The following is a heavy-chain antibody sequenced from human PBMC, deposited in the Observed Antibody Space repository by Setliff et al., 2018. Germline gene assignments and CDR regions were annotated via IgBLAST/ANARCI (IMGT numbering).Heavy chain of an antibody. D-gene: IGHD2-21*02. J-gene: IGHJ5*02. Sequence: GASVKVSCKASGYTFTNYYIHWVRQAPGQGLEWMGRINPNSGGTNYAQKFQGRVTMTRDTSITTAYMDLTRLTSDATAVYYCAQTKGFVDGYLDPWGQGTLVTVSS. CDR1: GYTFTNYY. CDR3: AQTKGFVDGYLDP. CDR2: INPNSGGT. V-gene: IGHV1-2*06.